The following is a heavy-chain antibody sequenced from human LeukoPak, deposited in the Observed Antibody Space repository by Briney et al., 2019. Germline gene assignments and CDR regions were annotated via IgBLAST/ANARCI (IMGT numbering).Heavy chain of an antibody. CDR2: MNPNSGNT. Sequence: ASVKVSCKASGYTFTSYDINWVRQATGQGLEWMGWMNPNSGNTGYAQKFQGRVTITRNTSISTAYMELSSLRSEDTAVYYCATRLYYYDSSGYAFDIWGQGTMDTVSS. CDR3: ATRLYYYDSSGYAFDI. J-gene: IGHJ3*02. CDR1: GYTFTSYD. V-gene: IGHV1-8*03. D-gene: IGHD3-22*01.